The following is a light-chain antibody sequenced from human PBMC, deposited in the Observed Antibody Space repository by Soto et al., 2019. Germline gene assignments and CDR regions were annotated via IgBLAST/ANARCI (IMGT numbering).Light chain of an antibody. CDR1: QSISSY. CDR3: QQSYRTPLT. Sequence: DIQMTQSPTSLSASVGDRVTITCRASQSISSYLNWYQQKPGKAPTLLIYAASSLQSGVPSRFSGSGPGTDFTLTISSLQPEDFATYYCQQSYRTPLTFGGGTKVEIK. J-gene: IGKJ4*01. CDR2: AAS. V-gene: IGKV1-39*01.